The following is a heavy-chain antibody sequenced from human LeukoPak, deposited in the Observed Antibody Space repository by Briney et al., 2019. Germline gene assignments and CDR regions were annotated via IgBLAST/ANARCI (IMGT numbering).Heavy chain of an antibody. CDR1: GGSISSGGYY. V-gene: IGHV4-31*03. CDR3: ARRGPRYNWFDP. CDR2: IYYSGST. J-gene: IGHJ5*02. Sequence: SQTLSLTGTVSGGSISSGGYYWSWIRQHPGKGLEWIGYIYYSGSTYYNPSLKSRVTISVDTSKNQFSLKLSSVTAADTAVYYCARRGPRYNWFDPWGQGTLVTVSS.